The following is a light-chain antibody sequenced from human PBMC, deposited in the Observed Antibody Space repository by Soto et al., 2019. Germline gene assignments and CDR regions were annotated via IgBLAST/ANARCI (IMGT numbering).Light chain of an antibody. Sequence: DIHMTQSPSTLSGSVASRVTIVCRASQTISSWLAWYQQKLGKAPKLLIYKASTLKSGVPSRFSGSGSGTEFNLTISSLQTDDFATYYCQHYNSYSEAFGQGTKVDIK. CDR2: KAS. J-gene: IGKJ1*01. CDR1: QTISSW. V-gene: IGKV1-5*03. CDR3: QHYNSYSEA.